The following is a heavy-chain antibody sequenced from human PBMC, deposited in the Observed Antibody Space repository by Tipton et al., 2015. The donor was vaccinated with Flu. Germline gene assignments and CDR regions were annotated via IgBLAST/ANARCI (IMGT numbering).Heavy chain of an antibody. J-gene: IGHJ4*02. Sequence: GSLRLSCAASGFTFSGSAMHWVRQASGKGLEWVGRIRSEANSYATAYTASVKGRFTISRDDSKNTAYLQMNSLKTEDTAVYYCSIRGTGTGPPFDYWGQGTLVTVSS. CDR3: SIRGTGTGPPFDY. CDR1: GFTFSGSA. CDR2: IRSEANSYAT. D-gene: IGHD1-7*01. V-gene: IGHV3-73*01.